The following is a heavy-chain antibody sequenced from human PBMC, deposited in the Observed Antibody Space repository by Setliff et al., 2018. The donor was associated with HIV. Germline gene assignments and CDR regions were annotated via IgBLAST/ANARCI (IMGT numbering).Heavy chain of an antibody. Sequence: SETLSLTCAVYGGSVSGHYWGWFRQPPGKGLEWIGEITPSGATNYLPSLKSRVTMSLDTSKNQFSLWLDSVTAADTAMYYCARRVGTALDFWGQGTLVTVSS. CDR3: ARRVGTALDF. CDR1: GGSVSGHY. V-gene: IGHV4-34*01. J-gene: IGHJ4*02. CDR2: ITPSGAT. D-gene: IGHD1-26*01.